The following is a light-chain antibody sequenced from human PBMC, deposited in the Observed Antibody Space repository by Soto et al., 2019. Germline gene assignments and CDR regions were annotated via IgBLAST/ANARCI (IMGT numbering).Light chain of an antibody. CDR3: QQYNSYRT. J-gene: IGKJ1*01. Sequence: EIVMTQSPATLSVSPGERAALSCRASQSVSSNLAWYQQKPGQAPRLLIYGASTRATGIPARFSGSGSGTEFTLTISSLQSEDFATYYCQQYNSYRTFGQGTKVDIK. V-gene: IGKV3-15*01. CDR1: QSVSSN. CDR2: GAS.